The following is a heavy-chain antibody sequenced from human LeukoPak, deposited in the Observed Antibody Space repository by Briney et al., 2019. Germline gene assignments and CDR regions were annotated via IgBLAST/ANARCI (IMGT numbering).Heavy chain of an antibody. CDR3: VKPYYYSSGSLN. J-gene: IGHJ1*01. V-gene: IGHV3-7*01. CDR1: GFTFTNYW. D-gene: IGHD3-10*01. CDR2: INKDGSEK. Sequence: GGSLRLSCRASGFTFTNYWMNWVRQAPGKGLEWVANINKDGSEKNYVASMKGRFTISRDNAKNSLYLQMNGLRAEDAAMYYCVKPYYYSSGSLNWGQGTLVTVSS.